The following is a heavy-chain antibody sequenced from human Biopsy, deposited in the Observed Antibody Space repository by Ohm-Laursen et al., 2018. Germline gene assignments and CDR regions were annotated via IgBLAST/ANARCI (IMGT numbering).Heavy chain of an antibody. J-gene: IGHJ3*02. Sequence: SDTLSLTCTVSGDSVSSGSFYWTWIWQPPGQGLEYIGYIYDRGSTANYNPSLESRVTISVDTSRNQFSLKLSSVTAADTAVYYCAGRPWPNAFDIWGQGTMVTVSS. V-gene: IGHV4-61*01. CDR1: GDSVSSGSFY. D-gene: IGHD5-12*01. CDR2: IYDRGST. CDR3: AGRPWPNAFDI.